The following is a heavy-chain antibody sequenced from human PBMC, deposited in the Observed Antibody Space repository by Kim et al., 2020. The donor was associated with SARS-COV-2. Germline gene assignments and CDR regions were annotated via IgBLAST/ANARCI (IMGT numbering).Heavy chain of an antibody. J-gene: IGHJ4*02. V-gene: IGHV4-59*01. CDR3: ARDVGFFDY. D-gene: IGHD1-26*01. Sequence: GSTNYNPSLKSRVTISVDTSKNQFSLKLSSVTAADTAVYYCARDVGFFDYWGQGTLVTVSS. CDR2: GST.